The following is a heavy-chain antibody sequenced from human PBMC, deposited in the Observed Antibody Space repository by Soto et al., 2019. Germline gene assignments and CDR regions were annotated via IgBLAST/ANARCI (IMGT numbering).Heavy chain of an antibody. D-gene: IGHD3-16*01. CDR1: GFTFSNYW. J-gene: IGHJ4*02. V-gene: IGHV3-74*01. Sequence: EVQLVESGGGLVQPGGSLRLSCAASGFTFSNYWMHWVRQAPGKGPVWVSRINTDGRTTNYADSVNGRFPISRDNAKNTLYLQTTTLGAEDTAVYYCARDLGGYASHWGQGTLVTVSS. CDR2: INTDGRTT. CDR3: ARDLGGYASH.